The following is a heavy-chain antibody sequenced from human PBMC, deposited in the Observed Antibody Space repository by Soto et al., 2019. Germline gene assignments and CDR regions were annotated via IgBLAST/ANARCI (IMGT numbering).Heavy chain of an antibody. V-gene: IGHV3-21*01. D-gene: IGHD5-12*01. CDR1: GFTFSSYS. CDR3: ASLGGVYGGSGHYGMAV. Sequence: EVQLVESGGGLVKPGGSLRLSCAASGFTFSSYSMNWVRQAPGKGLEWVSSISSSSSYIYYADSVKGRFTISRDNAKNSLYRQMHSLRAEDTAVYYCASLGGVYGGSGHYGMAVWGQGPTVTVS. J-gene: IGHJ6*02. CDR2: ISSSSSYI.